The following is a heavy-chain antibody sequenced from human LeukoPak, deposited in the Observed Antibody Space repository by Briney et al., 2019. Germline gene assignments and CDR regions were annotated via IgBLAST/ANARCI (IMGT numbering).Heavy chain of an antibody. CDR1: GFAFSSHW. CDR3: ARSSSSWYRDAFDI. CDR2: ISSSSSYI. V-gene: IGHV3-21*01. D-gene: IGHD6-13*01. Sequence: GGSLRLSCAASGFAFSSHWMSWVRQAPGKGLEWVSSISSSSSYIYYADSVKGRFTISRDNAKNSLYLQMNSLRAEDTAVYYCARSSSSWYRDAFDIWGQGTMVTVSS. J-gene: IGHJ3*02.